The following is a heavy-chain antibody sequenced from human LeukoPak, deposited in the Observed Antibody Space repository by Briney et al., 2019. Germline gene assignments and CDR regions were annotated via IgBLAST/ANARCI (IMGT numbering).Heavy chain of an antibody. CDR3: ARGRSNYYGMDV. D-gene: IGHD1-26*01. Sequence: PSETLSLTCTVSGGSISSHYWSWIRQPPGKGLEWIGYIYYSGSTNYNPSLKSRVTISVDMSKNKFSLKLSSVTATDTAVYYCARGRSNYYGMDVWGQGTTVTVSS. CDR2: IYYSGST. V-gene: IGHV4-59*11. J-gene: IGHJ6*02. CDR1: GGSISSHY.